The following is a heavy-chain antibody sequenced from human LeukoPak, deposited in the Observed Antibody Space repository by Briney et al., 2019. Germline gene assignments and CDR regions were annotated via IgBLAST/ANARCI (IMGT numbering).Heavy chain of an antibody. D-gene: IGHD5-24*01. V-gene: IGHV4-34*01. CDR2: IDHRGDT. Sequence: SETLSLTYAVYGGSFSRYYWSWIRQSPGKGLEWIAEIDHRGDTNYNPSVKSRVTISVDTSKNQFSLKVRSLSAADTALYYCARGATISETGYFDFWGQGTLVTVSS. J-gene: IGHJ4*03. CDR3: ARGATISETGYFDF. CDR1: GGSFSRYY.